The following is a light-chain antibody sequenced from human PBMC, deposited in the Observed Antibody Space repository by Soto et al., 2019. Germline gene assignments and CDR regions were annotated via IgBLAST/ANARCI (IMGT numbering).Light chain of an antibody. V-gene: IGLV2-23*01. Sequence: QSALTQPASVSGSPGQSITISCTGTSSDVGSYNLVSWYQLHPGKAPKLMIYEGSKRPSGVSNRFSGSKSGNTASLTISGLQAEDEADYYCCSYAGGRTYVVFGGGTKLTVL. J-gene: IGLJ2*01. CDR3: CSYAGGRTYVV. CDR2: EGS. CDR1: SSDVGSYNL.